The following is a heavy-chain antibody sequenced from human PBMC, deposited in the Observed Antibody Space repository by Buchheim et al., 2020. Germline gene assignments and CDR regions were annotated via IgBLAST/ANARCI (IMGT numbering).Heavy chain of an antibody. Sequence: EVQLLESGGGLIQPGGSLRLSGGASGFSFSSYAMNWVRQAPGKGLEWVSTISGGGTYTNYSDSVKGRFTASPDNPKKTLYLQMNSLRGEDTALYYCAKDHYCSSSSCYQYYGLDVWGQGTT. CDR3: AKDHYCSSSSCYQYYGLDV. D-gene: IGHD2-2*01. CDR2: ISGGGTYT. CDR1: GFSFSSYA. J-gene: IGHJ6*02. V-gene: IGHV3-23*01.